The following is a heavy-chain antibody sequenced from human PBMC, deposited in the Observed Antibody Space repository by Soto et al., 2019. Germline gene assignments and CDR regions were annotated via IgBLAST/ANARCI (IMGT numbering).Heavy chain of an antibody. CDR1: GGSISSGGYS. Sequence: QLQLQESGSGLVKPSQTLSLTCAVSGGSISSGGYSWSWIRQPPGKGLEWIGYIYHSGSTYYNPSLKSRVTISVDRSKNQFSLKLSSVTAADTAVYYCARVRHRGYYWRYGGMDVWGQGTTVTVSS. CDR2: IYHSGST. D-gene: IGHD3-3*01. CDR3: ARVRHRGYYWRYGGMDV. J-gene: IGHJ6*02. V-gene: IGHV4-30-2*01.